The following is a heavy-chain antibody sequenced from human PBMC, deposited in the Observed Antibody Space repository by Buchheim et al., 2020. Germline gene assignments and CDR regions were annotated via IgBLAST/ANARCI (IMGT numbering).Heavy chain of an antibody. CDR1: GGTFSSYA. J-gene: IGHJ6*03. CDR3: ASRGSSWSMDYYYYYMDV. V-gene: IGHV1-69*01. D-gene: IGHD6-13*01. CDR2: IIPIFGTA. Sequence: QVQLVQSGAEVKKPGSSVKVSCKASGGTFSSYAISWVRQAPGQGLEWMGGIIPIFGTANYAQKFQGRATITPAESTSPAYLELSSLRSEDTAVYYCASRGSSWSMDYYYYYMDVWGKGTT.